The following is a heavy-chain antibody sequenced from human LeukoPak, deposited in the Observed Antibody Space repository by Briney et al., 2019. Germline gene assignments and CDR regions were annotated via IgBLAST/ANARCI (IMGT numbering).Heavy chain of an antibody. D-gene: IGHD3-3*01. Sequence: PGESLKISCKGSGYSFTSYWIGWVRQMPGKGLEWMGIIYPGDSDTRYSPSFQGQVTISADKSISTAYLQWSSLKASDTAMYYCARRPIYDFWSDYYDDWFDPWGQGTLVTVSS. CDR2: IYPGDSDT. CDR3: ARRPIYDFWSDYYDDWFDP. V-gene: IGHV5-51*01. CDR1: GYSFTSYW. J-gene: IGHJ5*02.